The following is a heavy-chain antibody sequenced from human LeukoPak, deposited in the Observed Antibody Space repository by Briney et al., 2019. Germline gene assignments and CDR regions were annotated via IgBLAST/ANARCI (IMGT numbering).Heavy chain of an antibody. CDR2: IKQDGSEK. CDR3: ARVTAAALTYYYYTDV. J-gene: IGHJ6*03. V-gene: IGHV3-7*01. CDR1: GFTFSSYW. D-gene: IGHD6-13*01. Sequence: PGGSLRLSCAASGFTFSSYWMSWVRQAPGKGLEWVANIKQDGSEKYYVDSVKGRFTISRDNAKNSLYLQMNSLRAEDTAVYYCARVTAAALTYYYYTDVWGKGTTFTVSS.